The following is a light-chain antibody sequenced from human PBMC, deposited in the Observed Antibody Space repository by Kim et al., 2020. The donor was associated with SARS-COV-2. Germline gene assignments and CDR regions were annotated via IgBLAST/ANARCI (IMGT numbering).Light chain of an antibody. V-gene: IGKV3-15*01. CDR2: DSS. CDR1: QSIDRD. J-gene: IGKJ1*01. Sequence: VSLGNRATLSCRASQSIDRDLAWYQQKPGQPPRLRIYDSSTRAPGVPDRFSGSGSGTDFSLTINSLQSEDVAVYYCQHYLQWPPWTFGRGTKLEIK. CDR3: QHYLQWPPWT.